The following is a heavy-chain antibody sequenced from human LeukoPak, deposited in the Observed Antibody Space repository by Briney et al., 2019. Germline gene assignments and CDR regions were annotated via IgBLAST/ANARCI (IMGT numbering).Heavy chain of an antibody. D-gene: IGHD3-10*01. CDR3: AKDRRMVRGVFDY. Sequence: GRSLRLSCAASGFAFSSYGMHWVRQAPGKGLEWVAVISYDGSNKYYADSVKGRFTISRDNSKNTLYLQMNSLRAEDTAVYYCAKDRRMVRGVFDYWGQGTLVTVSS. CDR1: GFAFSSYG. J-gene: IGHJ4*02. V-gene: IGHV3-30*18. CDR2: ISYDGSNK.